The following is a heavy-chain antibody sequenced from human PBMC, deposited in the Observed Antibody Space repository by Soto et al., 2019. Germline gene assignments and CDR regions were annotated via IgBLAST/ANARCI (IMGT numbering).Heavy chain of an antibody. CDR2: INADNGNT. Sequence: GASVKVSCKASRYTFTSYAMHWVRQAPGQRLEWMGWINADNGNTKYAQKLQGRVTMTTDTSTSTAYMELRSLRSDDTAVYYCARTLYSSDAFDIWGQGTMVTVSS. J-gene: IGHJ3*02. CDR3: ARTLYSSDAFDI. V-gene: IGHV1-3*01. D-gene: IGHD6-13*01. CDR1: RYTFTSYA.